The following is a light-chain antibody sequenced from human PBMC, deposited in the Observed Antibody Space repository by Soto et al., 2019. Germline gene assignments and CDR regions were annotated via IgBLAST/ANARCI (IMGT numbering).Light chain of an antibody. CDR1: QSLVYSNGNTY. Sequence: DVVLTQSPLSLPATLGQPASISCRSSQSLVYSNGNTYLSWFQRRPGHSPRRLIYTVSDRDSGVPDRFSGSGSGTDFTLRISRVEAEYVGVYFCMQGTHWPFTFGQGTKLEIK. CDR3: MQGTHWPFT. J-gene: IGKJ2*01. CDR2: TVS. V-gene: IGKV2-30*01.